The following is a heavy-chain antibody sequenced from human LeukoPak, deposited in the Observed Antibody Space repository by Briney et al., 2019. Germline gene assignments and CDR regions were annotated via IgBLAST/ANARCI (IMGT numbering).Heavy chain of an antibody. CDR1: RGSISSTTFY. CDR2: IYYSGST. CDR3: ASRLAPGSLSL. D-gene: IGHD3-9*01. V-gene: IGHV4-39*01. Sequence: SETLSLTCSVSRGSISSTTFYWDWIRQPPGKGLEWIGGIYYSGSTYYNPSLQSRVTMSVDTSKNQFSLKFTSVTAADTAVYYCASRLAPGSLSLWGQGTLVTVSS. J-gene: IGHJ4*02.